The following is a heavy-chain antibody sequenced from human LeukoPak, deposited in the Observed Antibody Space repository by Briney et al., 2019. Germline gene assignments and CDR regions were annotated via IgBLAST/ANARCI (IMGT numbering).Heavy chain of an antibody. J-gene: IGHJ5*02. CDR2: INTSGST. D-gene: IGHD6-25*01. Sequence: PWETLSLTCTVSGGSISSYYWTWTRQSAGKGLEWIGRINTSGSTNYNPSLRSRVTMSVNTSKNQFSLNLTSVTAADTAVYSCAREGGDPRWLDPWGQGTLVTVSS. CDR3: AREGGDPRWLDP. CDR1: GGSISSYY. V-gene: IGHV4-4*07.